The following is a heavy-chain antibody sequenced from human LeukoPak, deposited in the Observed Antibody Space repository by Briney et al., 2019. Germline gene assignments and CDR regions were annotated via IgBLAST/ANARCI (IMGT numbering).Heavy chain of an antibody. D-gene: IGHD4-17*01. CDR3: ARDQDYGDTLAFAFDI. Sequence: PSETLSLTCAVYGGSFSGYYWSWIRQPPGKGLEWIGYIYYSGSTNYNPSLKSRVTISVDTSKNQFSLKLSSVTAADTAVYYCARDQDYGDTLAFAFDIWGQGAMVTVSS. V-gene: IGHV4-59*01. J-gene: IGHJ3*02. CDR1: GGSFSGYY. CDR2: IYYSGST.